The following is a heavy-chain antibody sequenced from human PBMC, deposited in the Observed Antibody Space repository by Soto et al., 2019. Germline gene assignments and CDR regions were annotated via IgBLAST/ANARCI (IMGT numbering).Heavy chain of an antibody. V-gene: IGHV1-3*01. J-gene: IGHJ4*02. CDR3: XXXLGGWTDY. Sequence: QVQLVQSGAEVKKPGASVKVSCKASGYTFTSYAMHWVRQAPGQRLEWMGWINAGNGNTKYSQKFQGRVTITRDTSASTAXXXLXXLXSEDXAVXXXXXXLGGWTDYWGQGTLVTVSS. CDR2: INAGNGNT. CDR1: GYTFTSYA. D-gene: IGHD6-19*01.